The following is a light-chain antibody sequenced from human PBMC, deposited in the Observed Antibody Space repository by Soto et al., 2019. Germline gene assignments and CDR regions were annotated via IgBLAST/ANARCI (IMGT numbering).Light chain of an antibody. Sequence: IQMTQSPSTLSASVGDRVTITCRASQTIGNWLAWYQQKTGKAPKLLIYDASSLERGVPSRFSGSRSGTEFTLTISSLQPDDFATYYCQQYDSYSYTFGQWTKLEIK. J-gene: IGKJ2*01. CDR3: QQYDSYSYT. CDR2: DAS. CDR1: QTIGNW. V-gene: IGKV1-5*01.